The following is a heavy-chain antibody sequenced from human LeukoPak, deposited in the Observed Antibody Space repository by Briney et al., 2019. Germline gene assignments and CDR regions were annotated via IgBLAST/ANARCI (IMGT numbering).Heavy chain of an antibody. J-gene: IGHJ6*03. CDR3: ARFASSWYYYYMDV. CDR1: GYTFTSYD. Sequence: ASVKVSYKASGYTFTSYDINWVRQATGQGLEWMGWMNPNSGNTGYAQKFQGRVTITRNTSISTAYMELSSLRSEDTAVYYCARFASSWYYYYMDVWGKGTTVTVSS. CDR2: MNPNSGNT. V-gene: IGHV1-8*03. D-gene: IGHD6-13*01.